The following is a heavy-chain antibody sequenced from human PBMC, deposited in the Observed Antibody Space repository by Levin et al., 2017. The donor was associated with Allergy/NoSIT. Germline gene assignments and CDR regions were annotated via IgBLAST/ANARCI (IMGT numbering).Heavy chain of an antibody. CDR3: TREGQLWSTYYFDY. CDR2: IRSKAYGGTT. J-gene: IGHJ4*02. CDR1: GFTFGDYA. V-gene: IGHV3-49*03. Sequence: PGGSLRLSCTASGFTFGDYAMSWFRQAPGKGLEWVGFIRSKAYGGTTEYAASVKGRFTISRDDSKSIAYLQMNSLKTEDTAVYYCTREGQLWSTYYFDYWGQGTLVTVSS. D-gene: IGHD5-18*01.